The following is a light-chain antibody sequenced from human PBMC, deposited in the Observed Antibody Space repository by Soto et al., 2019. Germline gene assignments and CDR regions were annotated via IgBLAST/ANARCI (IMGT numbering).Light chain of an antibody. Sequence: EIVLTQSPATLSLSPGERATLSCRASQSVSSYLAWYQQKPGQAPRLLIYDASKRATGIPARFSGSGSGTDFTLTISSLEPEDFAVYYCQKYNSAPPGGTFGQGTKVEIK. CDR3: QKYNSAPPGGT. V-gene: IGKV3-11*01. J-gene: IGKJ1*01. CDR2: DAS. CDR1: QSVSSY.